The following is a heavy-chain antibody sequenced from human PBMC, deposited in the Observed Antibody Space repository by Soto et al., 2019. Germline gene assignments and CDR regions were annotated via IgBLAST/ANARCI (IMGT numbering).Heavy chain of an antibody. CDR3: ARSEGDACSGSTCYEGDAFDI. CDR2: IYYSGST. CDR1: GDSINSSNYY. Sequence: SETLSLTCTVSGDSINSSNYYWGWIRQPPGKGLEWIGHIYYSGSTYYNPSLKSRVTISVDTSKNQFSLELSSVTAADTAIYYCARSEGDACSGSTCYEGDAFDIWGQGTMVTVSS. J-gene: IGHJ3*02. V-gene: IGHV4-39*01. D-gene: IGHD2-15*01.